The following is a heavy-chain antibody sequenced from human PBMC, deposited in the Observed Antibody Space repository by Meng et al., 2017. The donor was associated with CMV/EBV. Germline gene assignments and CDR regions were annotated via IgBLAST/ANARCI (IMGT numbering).Heavy chain of an antibody. V-gene: IGHV4-38-2*02. CDR3: ARGVQYYDFWSGFPGGPYAFDI. CDR1: GYSISSGYY. D-gene: IGHD3-3*01. J-gene: IGHJ3*02. Sequence: SETLSLTCTVSGYSISSGYYWGWIRQPPGKGLEWIGSIYHSGSTYYNPSLKSRVTISVDTSKNQFSLKPSSVTAADTAVYYCARGVQYYDFWSGFPGGPYAFDIWGQGTMVTVSS. CDR2: IYHSGST.